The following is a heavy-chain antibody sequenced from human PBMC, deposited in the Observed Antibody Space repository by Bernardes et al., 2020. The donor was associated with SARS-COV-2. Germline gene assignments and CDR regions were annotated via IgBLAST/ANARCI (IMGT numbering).Heavy chain of an antibody. D-gene: IGHD1-26*01. CDR3: AASTVGGNHDAFDI. V-gene: IGHV5-51*01. CDR1: RYSFTNYW. J-gene: IGHJ3*02. CDR2: IHPDDSDT. Sequence: GESLKISCQGSRYSFTNYWIGWVRQMPGKGLEWMGIIHPDDSDTRYSPSFEGQVTMSVDKSISAAYLQWSSLKASDSAMYYCAASTVGGNHDAFDIWGQGTMVTVSS.